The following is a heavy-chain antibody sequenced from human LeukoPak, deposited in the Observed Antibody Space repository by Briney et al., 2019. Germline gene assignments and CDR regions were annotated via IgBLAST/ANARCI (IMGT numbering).Heavy chain of an antibody. CDR3: ARDADTAMVTLSNYYYGMDV. CDR1: GYTFTSYY. D-gene: IGHD5-18*01. V-gene: IGHV1-46*01. CDR2: INPSGGST. J-gene: IGHJ6*04. Sequence: ASVKVSCKASGYTFTSYYMHWVRQAPGQGLEWMGIINPSGGSTSYAQKFQGRVTMTRDTSTGTVYMELSSLRSEYTAVYYCARDADTAMVTLSNYYYGMDVWGKGTTVTVSS.